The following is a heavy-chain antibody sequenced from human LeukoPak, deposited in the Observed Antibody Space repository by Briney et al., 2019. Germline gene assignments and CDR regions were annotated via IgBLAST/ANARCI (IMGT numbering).Heavy chain of an antibody. Sequence: GGSLRLSCAASGFTFSSYEMNWVRQSPGKGLEWVSYISSSGSTIYYADSVKGRFTISRDNAKNSLYLQMNSLRAEDTAVYYCARGDIGYSSSWGRAYYYYSMDVWGQGTTITVSS. CDR3: ARGDIGYSSSWGRAYYYYSMDV. J-gene: IGHJ6*02. D-gene: IGHD6-13*01. CDR2: ISSSGSTI. V-gene: IGHV3-48*03. CDR1: GFTFSSYE.